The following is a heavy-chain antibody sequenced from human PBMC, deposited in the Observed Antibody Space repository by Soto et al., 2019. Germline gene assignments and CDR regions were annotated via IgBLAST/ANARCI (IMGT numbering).Heavy chain of an antibody. V-gene: IGHV4-61*01. Sequence: PSETLSLTCTVSGGSVSSGSYYWSWIRQPPGKGLEWIGYIYYSGSTNYNPSLKSRVTISVDTSKNQFSLKLSSVTAADTAVYYCAKAPATAMVTFVFDYWGQGTLVTVPS. CDR1: GGSVSSGSYY. D-gene: IGHD5-18*01. J-gene: IGHJ4*02. CDR2: IYYSGST. CDR3: AKAPATAMVTFVFDY.